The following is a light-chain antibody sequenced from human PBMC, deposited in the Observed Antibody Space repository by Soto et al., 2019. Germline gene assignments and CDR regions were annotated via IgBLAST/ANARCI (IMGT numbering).Light chain of an antibody. CDR3: QQFNSYPQT. CDR1: QGISSA. CDR2: DAS. Sequence: AIQLTQSPCSLSASVGDRVTITCGASQGISSALAWYQQKPGKAPKLLIYDASSLESGVPSRFSGSGSGTDFTLTISSLQPEDFAPYYCQQFNSYPQTLGQGTKLEIK. J-gene: IGKJ2*01. V-gene: IGKV1-13*02.